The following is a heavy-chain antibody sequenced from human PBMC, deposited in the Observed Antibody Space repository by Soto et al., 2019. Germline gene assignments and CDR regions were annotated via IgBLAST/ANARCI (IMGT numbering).Heavy chain of an antibody. D-gene: IGHD1-26*01. Sequence: ASVKVSCKASGYTFTTYGISWVRQAPGQGLEWMGWISSYNGNTDYAQKLQDRVTMTTDTSTNIAYMELRSLRSDDTAVFYCARDRGSGSYYARFDYWGQGTLVTVSS. CDR2: ISSYNGNT. CDR3: ARDRGSGSYYARFDY. V-gene: IGHV1-18*01. CDR1: GYTFTTYG. J-gene: IGHJ4*02.